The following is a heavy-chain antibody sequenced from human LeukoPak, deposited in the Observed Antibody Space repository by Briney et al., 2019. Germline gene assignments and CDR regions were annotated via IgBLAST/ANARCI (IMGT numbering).Heavy chain of an antibody. D-gene: IGHD4-17*01. Sequence: PSETLSLTCTVSGGSVSSGDYYWSWLRQPPGKGLEWIGYIYYSGSTYYNPSLKSRVTISVDTSKNQFSLKLSSVTAADTAVYYCARVNGDYVAFDYWGQGTLVTVSS. CDR1: GGSVSSGDYY. CDR3: ARVNGDYVAFDY. CDR2: IYYSGST. J-gene: IGHJ4*02. V-gene: IGHV4-30-4*01.